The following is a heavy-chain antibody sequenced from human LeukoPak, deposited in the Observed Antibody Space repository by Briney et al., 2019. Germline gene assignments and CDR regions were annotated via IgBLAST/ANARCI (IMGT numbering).Heavy chain of an antibody. D-gene: IGHD3-22*01. CDR3: ARGDSSGYYGNFDY. CDR1: GYTFTRYG. J-gene: IGHJ4*02. Sequence: ASVKVSCKASGYTFTRYGLNWVRQAPGQGLEWMGRINTNTGNPTYAQDFTGRFVFSLDTSVSTAYLQISSLKSEDTAVYYCARGDSSGYYGNFDYWGQGTLVTVSS. V-gene: IGHV7-4-1*02. CDR2: INTNTGNP.